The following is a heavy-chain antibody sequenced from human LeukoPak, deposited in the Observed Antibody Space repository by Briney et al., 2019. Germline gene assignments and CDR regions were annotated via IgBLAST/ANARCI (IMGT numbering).Heavy chain of an antibody. V-gene: IGHV1-2*02. CDR1: GYKFTGYY. CDR3: ARVPLGYCNFVSCYDY. J-gene: IGHJ4*02. CDR2: INPNSGGT. Sequence: ASVKVSFKASGYKFTGYYIHWVRQAPGQGLEWMGWINPNSGGTNYAQQFQGRVTMTRDTSISTVYMELTRLRTDDTAVFFCARVPLGYCNFVSCYDYWGQGTLVTVSS. D-gene: IGHD2-15*01.